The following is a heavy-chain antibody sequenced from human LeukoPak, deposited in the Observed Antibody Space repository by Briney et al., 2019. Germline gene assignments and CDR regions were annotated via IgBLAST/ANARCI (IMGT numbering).Heavy chain of an antibody. CDR1: GFTFSNYW. J-gene: IGHJ4*02. CDR3: ARDGSLPDY. V-gene: IGHV3-74*01. Sequence: NPGGSLRLSCAASGFTFSNYWMHWVRPTPGKGLVWVSRIISDGSSTSYADSVKGRFTISRDNAKNTLYLQMNSLRAEDTAVYYCARDGSLPDYWGQGTLVTVSS. CDR2: IISDGSST.